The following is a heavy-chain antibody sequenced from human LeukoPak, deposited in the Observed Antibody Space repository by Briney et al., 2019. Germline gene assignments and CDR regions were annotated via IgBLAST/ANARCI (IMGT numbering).Heavy chain of an antibody. V-gene: IGHV4-34*01. J-gene: IGHJ4*02. CDR3: ARGSRIAVAGTWGY. Sequence: SETLSLTCAVYGGSFSGDYWSWIRQPPGKGLEWIGEINHSGSTNYNPSLKSRVTISVDTSKNQFSLKLSSVTAADTAVYYCARGSRIAVAGTWGYWGQGTLVTVSS. D-gene: IGHD6-19*01. CDR2: INHSGST. CDR1: GGSFSGDY.